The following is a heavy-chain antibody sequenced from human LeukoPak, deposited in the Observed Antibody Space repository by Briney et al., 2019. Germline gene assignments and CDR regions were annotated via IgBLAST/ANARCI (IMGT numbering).Heavy chain of an antibody. J-gene: IGHJ4*02. CDR2: ISGSGGST. V-gene: IGHV3-23*01. CDR1: GFTFSSYA. CDR3: ARVGYGSYFNY. D-gene: IGHD1-26*01. Sequence: GGSLRLSCAASGFTFSSYAMSWVRQAPGKGLEWVSAISGSGGSTYYADSVKGRFTISRDNAKNTLYLQMNSLRAKDTAVYYCARVGYGSYFNYWGQGTLVTVSS.